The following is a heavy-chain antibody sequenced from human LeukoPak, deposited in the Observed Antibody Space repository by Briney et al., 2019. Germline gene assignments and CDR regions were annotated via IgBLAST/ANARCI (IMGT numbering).Heavy chain of an antibody. CDR1: GFTFDNYG. D-gene: IGHD3-10*01. CDR2: IRYSEHENEK. J-gene: IGHJ4*02. CDR3: AKAPQSGDYFDS. Sequence: GGPLTLPCAASGFTFDNYGMHCAPHAPDKALEWLAFIRYSEHENEKFYTDSVRGRFTISRDNSKNTLSLQMDALGADDTAVYYCAKAPQSGDYFDSWGQGTLVTVSS. V-gene: IGHV3-30*02.